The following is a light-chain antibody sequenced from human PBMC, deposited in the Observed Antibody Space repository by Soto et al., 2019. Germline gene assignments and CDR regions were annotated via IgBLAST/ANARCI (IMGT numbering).Light chain of an antibody. CDR2: NVN. CDR3: CSYTNSGTLL. CDR1: SSDLGSYDL. J-gene: IGLJ2*01. Sequence: QSALIQPPSVSGSPGQSVTRSCSGTSSDLGSYDLVSWSQQCPGTFPKPIIYNVNTRPSGVPDRFSGSNSGNTASMTISGLQAEDEAHYYCCSYTNSGTLLFGGGTKLTVL. V-gene: IGLV2-18*02.